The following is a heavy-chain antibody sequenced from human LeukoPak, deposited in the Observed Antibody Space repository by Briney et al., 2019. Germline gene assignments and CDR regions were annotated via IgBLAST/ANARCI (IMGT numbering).Heavy chain of an antibody. J-gene: IGHJ6*03. Sequence: PSETLSLTCTVSGGSISSYYWSWIRQPPGKGLEWIGYIYYSGSTNYNPSLKSRVTISVDTSKNQFSLKLSSVTAADTAVYYCGRFPRGFYYDSSGYHYYYMDVWGKGTTVTVSS. V-gene: IGHV4-59*01. CDR3: GRFPRGFYYDSSGYHYYYMDV. CDR1: GGSISSYY. D-gene: IGHD3-22*01. CDR2: IYYSGST.